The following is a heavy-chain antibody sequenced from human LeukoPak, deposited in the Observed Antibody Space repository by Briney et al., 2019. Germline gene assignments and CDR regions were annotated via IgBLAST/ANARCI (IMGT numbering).Heavy chain of an antibody. Sequence: PGGSLRLSCSASGFTFSNYWMSWVRQAPGKGLEWVANIKRDGREKCYADCVKSRITSSRDNAKNSLYLQMMSLKAEDTAVYYCDTAIHGDSLHFDPWGQGTLVTVSS. D-gene: IGHD4-17*01. J-gene: IGHJ5*02. CDR3: DTAIHGDSLHFDP. V-gene: IGHV3-7*05. CDR2: IKRDGREK. CDR1: GFTFSNYW.